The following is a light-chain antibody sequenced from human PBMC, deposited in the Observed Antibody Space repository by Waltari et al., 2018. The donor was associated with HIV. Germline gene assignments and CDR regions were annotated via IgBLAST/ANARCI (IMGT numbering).Light chain of an antibody. CDR3: QSFDANNHWV. Sequence: FMLTQPHSVSESPGKTVTISCTRSSGSIASNYVQWFQQPPGNAPTTILYEDYQRPSGVPDRFSGTIVKSSNSASLTISGVKTEDEADYYCQSFDANNHWVFGGGTRLTVL. J-gene: IGLJ3*02. CDR1: SGSIASNY. V-gene: IGLV6-57*03. CDR2: EDY.